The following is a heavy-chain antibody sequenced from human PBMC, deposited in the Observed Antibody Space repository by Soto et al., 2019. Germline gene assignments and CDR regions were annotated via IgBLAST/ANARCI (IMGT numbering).Heavy chain of an antibody. CDR2: ISGSGGTK. D-gene: IGHD1-26*01. J-gene: IGHJ4*02. CDR1: GFTFSSYA. CDR3: AKDRLGATPYFFAY. Sequence: EVQLLESGGGLVQPGGSLRLSCAASGFTFSSYAMSWVRQAPGTGLEWVSGISGSGGTKYHADTVKGRFTISRDNSKNTLYLQMNSLRAEDTALYYCAKDRLGATPYFFAYWGQGTLVTVSS. V-gene: IGHV3-23*01.